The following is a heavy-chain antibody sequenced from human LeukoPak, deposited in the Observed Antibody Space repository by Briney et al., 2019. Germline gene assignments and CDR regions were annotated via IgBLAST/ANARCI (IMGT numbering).Heavy chain of an antibody. J-gene: IGHJ4*02. CDR3: ARSPYIVATIGADY. CDR1: GFTFSTYS. Sequence: PGGSLRLSCAASGFTFSTYSMTWVRQAPGKGLEWVSYISSSSSTIYYADSVKGRFTISRDNAKNSLYLQMKSLRDEDTAVFYCARSPYIVATIGADYWGQGTLVTVSS. D-gene: IGHD5-12*01. V-gene: IGHV3-48*02. CDR2: ISSSSSTI.